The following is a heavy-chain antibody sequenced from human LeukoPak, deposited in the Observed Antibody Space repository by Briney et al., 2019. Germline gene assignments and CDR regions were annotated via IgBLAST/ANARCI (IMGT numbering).Heavy chain of an antibody. V-gene: IGHV3-21*01. CDR2: ISSSSSYI. J-gene: IGHJ4*02. Sequence: GGSLRLSCAASGFTFSSYAMNWVRQAPGKGLEWVSSISSSSSYIYYADSVKGRFTISRDNAKNSLYLQMNSLRAEDTAVYYCARDPAGLYFDYWGQGTLVTVSS. D-gene: IGHD2-2*01. CDR3: ARDPAGLYFDY. CDR1: GFTFSSYA.